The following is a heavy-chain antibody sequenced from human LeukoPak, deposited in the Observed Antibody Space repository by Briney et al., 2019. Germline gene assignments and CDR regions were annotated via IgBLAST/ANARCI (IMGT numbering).Heavy chain of an antibody. J-gene: IGHJ4*02. CDR3: ARVMSNYYDSSGYNDY. Sequence: GASVKVSCTASGYTLTSYGISWVRQAPGQGLEWMGWISAYNGNTNYAQKLQGRVTMTTDTSTSTAYMELRSLRSDDTAVYYCARVMSNYYDSSGYNDYWGQGTLVTVSS. CDR1: GYTLTSYG. D-gene: IGHD3-22*01. V-gene: IGHV1-18*01. CDR2: ISAYNGNT.